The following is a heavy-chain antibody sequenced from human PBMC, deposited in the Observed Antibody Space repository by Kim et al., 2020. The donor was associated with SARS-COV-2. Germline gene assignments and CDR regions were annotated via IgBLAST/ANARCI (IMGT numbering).Heavy chain of an antibody. J-gene: IGHJ6*02. Sequence: KGRFTIARDNSKNTLYLQMNSLRAEDTAVYYCARDRANYYGSGSYGMDVWGQGTTVTVSS. CDR3: ARDRANYYGSGSYGMDV. V-gene: IGHV3-66*01. D-gene: IGHD3-10*01.